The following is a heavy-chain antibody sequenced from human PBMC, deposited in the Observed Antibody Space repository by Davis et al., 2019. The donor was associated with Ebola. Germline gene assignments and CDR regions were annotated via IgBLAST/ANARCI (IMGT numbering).Heavy chain of an antibody. CDR2: ITTNGWST. J-gene: IGHJ4*02. V-gene: IGHV3-48*01. Sequence: GESLKISCTASGFAFSNYNMNWVRQAPGKGLEWVSSITTNGWSTYYADSVKGRFIISGDNAKNSLFLQMHSLRGDDTAVYFCARETPISSRSDWWGQGTLVTVSS. D-gene: IGHD2-2*01. CDR3: ARETPISSRSDW. CDR1: GFAFSNYN.